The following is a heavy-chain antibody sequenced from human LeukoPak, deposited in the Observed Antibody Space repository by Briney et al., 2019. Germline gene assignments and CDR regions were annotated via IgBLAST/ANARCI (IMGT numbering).Heavy chain of an antibody. V-gene: IGHV4-39*01. CDR3: ARHVGYDFWSGSPGGWFDP. D-gene: IGHD3-3*01. Sequence: SETLSLTCTVSGGSISSSDYYWGWLRQPPGKGLEWIGSIYYSGSTYYNPSLKSRVTISVDTSKNQFSLKLSSVTAADTAVYYCARHVGYDFWSGSPGGWFDPWGQGTLVTVSS. J-gene: IGHJ5*02. CDR1: GGSISSSDYY. CDR2: IYYSGST.